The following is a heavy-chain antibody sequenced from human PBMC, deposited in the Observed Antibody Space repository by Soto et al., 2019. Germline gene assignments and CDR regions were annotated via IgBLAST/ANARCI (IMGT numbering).Heavy chain of an antibody. D-gene: IGHD3-3*01. V-gene: IGHV3-7*05. CDR1: GSTFSSYW. CDR2: IKQDGSEK. J-gene: IGHJ6*02. Sequence: GGSLRLSCAASGSTFSSYWMSWVRQAPGKGQEWVANIKQDGSEKYYVDSVKGRFTISRDNAKNSLYLQMNSLRAEDTAVYYCARDALVITIFGVVIVSGYYYGMDVWGQGTTVTVSS. CDR3: ARDALVITIFGVVIVSGYYYGMDV.